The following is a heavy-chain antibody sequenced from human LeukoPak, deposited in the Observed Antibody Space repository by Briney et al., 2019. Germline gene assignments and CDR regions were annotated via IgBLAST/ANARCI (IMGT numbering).Heavy chain of an antibody. V-gene: IGHV3-30*02. J-gene: IGHJ3*02. CDR2: IRYDGTNK. D-gene: IGHD2-21*01. Sequence: PGGSLRLSCAASGFTFSRYGMHWVRQAPGKGLEWVAFIRYDGTNKEYADSVKGRFTISRDNSKNTVYLLMNSLRTEDTAVYYCAKDHTQRAGDRDAFDIWGQGTMVTVSS. CDR3: AKDHTQRAGDRDAFDI. CDR1: GFTFSRYG.